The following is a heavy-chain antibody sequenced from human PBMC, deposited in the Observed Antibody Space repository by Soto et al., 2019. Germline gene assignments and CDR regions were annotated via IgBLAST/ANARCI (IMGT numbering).Heavy chain of an antibody. J-gene: IGHJ5*02. Sequence: KVSCKASGGTFSSYAISWVRQAPGQGLEWMGWISAYNGNTNYAQKLQGRVTMTTDTSTSTAYMELRSLRSDDTAVYYCARVDNYRWFDPWGQGTLVTVSS. CDR1: GGTFSSYA. CDR2: ISAYNGNT. CDR3: ARVDNYRWFDP. D-gene: IGHD4-4*01. V-gene: IGHV1-18*01.